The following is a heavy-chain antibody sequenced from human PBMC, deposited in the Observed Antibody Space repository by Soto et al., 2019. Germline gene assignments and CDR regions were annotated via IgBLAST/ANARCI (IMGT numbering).Heavy chain of an antibody. V-gene: IGHV3-23*01. CDR2: ISGSGDST. J-gene: IGHJ4*02. D-gene: IGHD2-15*01. CDR1: GFTLSSYA. Sequence: GGSLRLSCAASGFTLSSYAMSWVRQAPGKGLEWVSSISGSGDSTYYADSAKGRFTISRDNSKNTLYLQMNSLRAEDTAVYYCARDFLGYCSGGSCYGFDYWGQGTLVTVSS. CDR3: ARDFLGYCSGGSCYGFDY.